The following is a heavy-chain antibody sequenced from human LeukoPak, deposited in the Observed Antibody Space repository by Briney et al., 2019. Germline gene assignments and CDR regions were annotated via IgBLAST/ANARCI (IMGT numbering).Heavy chain of an antibody. CDR3: ARRLGRKFGERFYYYHYLDV. D-gene: IGHD3-10*01. Sequence: SETLSLTCTVSGGSISSGPYYWSCIRQPAGKGLEWIGRIYSDGSTKYNPSLKSRVNISGDTSKNQVSLKLSSVTAADTAVYYCARRLGRKFGERFYYYHYLDVWGKGTTVTISS. V-gene: IGHV4-61*02. CDR2: IYSDGST. CDR1: GGSISSGPYY. J-gene: IGHJ6*03.